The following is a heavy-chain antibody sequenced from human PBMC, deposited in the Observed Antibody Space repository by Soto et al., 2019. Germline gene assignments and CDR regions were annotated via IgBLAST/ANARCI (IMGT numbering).Heavy chain of an antibody. CDR2: IDTDGSRK. Sequence: EVQLVESGGGLVQPGGSLRLSCAASGLNFNTYWMYWVRQSPGKGLEWVANIDTDGSRKNKVDSVTGRFIISRDNVKNSRVLQMNSLRDEDTAVYYCGRVPLYGNYANGVDVWGQGTTVTVSS. CDR1: GLNFNTYW. J-gene: IGHJ6*02. CDR3: GRVPLYGNYANGVDV. V-gene: IGHV3-7*01. D-gene: IGHD4-17*01.